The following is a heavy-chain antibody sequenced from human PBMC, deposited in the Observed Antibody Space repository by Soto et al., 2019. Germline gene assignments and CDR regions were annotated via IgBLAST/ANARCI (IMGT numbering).Heavy chain of an antibody. CDR3: AKDGQGRNYYCYGMDV. V-gene: IGHV3-30*18. CDR1: GFTFSSYG. CDR2: ISYDGSNK. Sequence: QVQLVESGGGVVQPGRSLRLSCAASGFTFSSYGMHWVRQAPGKGLEWVAVISYDGSNKYYADSVKGRFTISRDNXKXRLYLQMNSLRAEDTAVYYCAKDGQGRNYYCYGMDVWGQGTTVTVSS. J-gene: IGHJ6*02.